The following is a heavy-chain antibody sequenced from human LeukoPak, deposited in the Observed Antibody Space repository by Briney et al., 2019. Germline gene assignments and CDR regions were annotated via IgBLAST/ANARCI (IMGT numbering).Heavy chain of an antibody. CDR2: INHSGST. CDR1: GGSFSGYY. CDR3: ARGGGSYYGQYFDY. V-gene: IGHV4-34*01. J-gene: IGHJ4*02. D-gene: IGHD1-26*01. Sequence: SETLSLTCAVYGGSFSGYYWSWIRQPPGKGLEWIGEINHSGSTNYNPSLKSRVTISVDTSKNQFSLKLSSVTAADTAVYYCARGGGSYYGQYFDYWGQGTLVTVSS.